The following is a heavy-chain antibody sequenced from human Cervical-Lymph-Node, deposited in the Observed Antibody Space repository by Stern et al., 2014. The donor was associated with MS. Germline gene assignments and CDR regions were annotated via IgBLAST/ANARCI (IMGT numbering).Heavy chain of an antibody. J-gene: IGHJ4*02. CDR2: ISYTGGT. CDR1: GDFVTNTNY. CDR3: ARRGGQRLIHFDS. Sequence: QLQLQESGPGLVKPSETLSLTCVVSGDFVTNTNYWSWVRQSPGKGLEWVGVISYTGGTNYNPSLKTRLLLSLDNSKNPLSLILAAATATDTAVYFCARRGGQRLIHFDSWGQGTLVTVSS. D-gene: IGHD6-25*01. V-gene: IGHV4-4*02.